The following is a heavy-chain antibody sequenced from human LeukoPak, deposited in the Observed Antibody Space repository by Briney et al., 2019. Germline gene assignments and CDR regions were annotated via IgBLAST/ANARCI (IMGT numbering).Heavy chain of an antibody. V-gene: IGHV3-30*18. CDR3: AKDLVVVAAHSGYYYYGMDV. J-gene: IGHJ6*02. CDR2: ISYDGSNK. Sequence: PGGSLRLSCAASGFTFSSYGMHWVRQAPGKGLEWVAVISYDGSNKYYADSVKGRFTISRDNSKNTLYLQMNSLRAEDTAVYYCAKDLVVVAAHSGYYYYGMDVWGQGTTVTVSS. D-gene: IGHD2-15*01. CDR1: GFTFSSYG.